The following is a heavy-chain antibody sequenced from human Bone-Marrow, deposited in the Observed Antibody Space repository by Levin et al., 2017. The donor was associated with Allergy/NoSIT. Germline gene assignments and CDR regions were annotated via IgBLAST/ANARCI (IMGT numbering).Heavy chain of an antibody. J-gene: IGHJ1*01. D-gene: IGHD3-10*01. Sequence: GESLKISCAASGFTFSSYSMNWVRQAPGKGLEWVSSISSSSSYIYYADSVKGRFTISRDNAKNSLYLQMNSLRAEDTAVYYCARTSYYGPALQHWGQGTLVTVSS. V-gene: IGHV3-21*01. CDR2: ISSSSSYI. CDR1: GFTFSSYS. CDR3: ARTSYYGPALQH.